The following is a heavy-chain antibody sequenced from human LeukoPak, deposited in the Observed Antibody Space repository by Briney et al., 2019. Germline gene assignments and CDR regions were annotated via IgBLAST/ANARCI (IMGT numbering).Heavy chain of an antibody. D-gene: IGHD6-13*01. CDR3: AKGRTGYIPDS. J-gene: IGHJ4*02. CDR1: GFTFSSYT. CDR2: ISGNGGTT. Sequence: PGGSLRLSCAASGFTFSSYTMAWVRQAPGKGLEWVSVISGNGGTTYYADSVKGRFTISRDNSKNTLYLQMNSLRVEDTAVYYCAKGRTGYIPDSWGQGTLVTDSS. V-gene: IGHV3-23*01.